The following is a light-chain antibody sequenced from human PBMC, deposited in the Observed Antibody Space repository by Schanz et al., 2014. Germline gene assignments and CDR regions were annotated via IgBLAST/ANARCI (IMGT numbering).Light chain of an antibody. V-gene: IGKV3-15*01. Sequence: EIVMTQSPATLSVSPGQRVTLSCRASQTVGSNLAWYQQNPGQAPRLLIYGASTRATGVPARFSGSGSGTEFTLTISSLQSEDFAVYFCQHYGSSPDTFGQGTRLELK. CDR3: QHYGSSPDT. CDR1: QTVGSN. CDR2: GAS. J-gene: IGKJ5*01.